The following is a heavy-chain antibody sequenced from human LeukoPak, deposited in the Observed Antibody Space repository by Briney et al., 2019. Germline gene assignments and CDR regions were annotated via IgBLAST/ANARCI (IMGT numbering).Heavy chain of an antibody. J-gene: IGHJ3*02. D-gene: IGHD3-16*01. V-gene: IGHV1-69*13. Sequence: SVKVSCKASGGTFSSYAISWVRQAPGQGLEWMGGIIPIFGTANYAQKFQGRVTITADESTSTAYMELSSLRSEDTAVYYCARYITYYSGRAFDIWGQGTMVTVSS. CDR1: GGTFSSYA. CDR2: IIPIFGTA. CDR3: ARYITYYSGRAFDI.